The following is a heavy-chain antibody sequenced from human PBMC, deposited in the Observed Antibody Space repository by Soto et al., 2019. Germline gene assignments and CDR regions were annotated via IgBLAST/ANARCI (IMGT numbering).Heavy chain of an antibody. Sequence: SSDTLSLTCTVSGGSISSGGYYWSWIRQHPGKGLEWIGYIYYSGSTYYNPSLKSRVTISVDTSKNQFSLKLSSVTAADTAVYYCASVFRDSMVRGDFDYWGQGTLVTVSS. J-gene: IGHJ4*02. V-gene: IGHV4-31*03. CDR1: GGSISSGGYY. D-gene: IGHD3-10*01. CDR2: IYYSGST. CDR3: ASVFRDSMVRGDFDY.